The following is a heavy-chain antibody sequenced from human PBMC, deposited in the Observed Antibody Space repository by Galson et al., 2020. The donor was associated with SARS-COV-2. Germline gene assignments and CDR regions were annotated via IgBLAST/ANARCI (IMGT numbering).Heavy chain of an antibody. D-gene: IGHD4-17*01. CDR1: GFTLDNYA. Sequence: SLKISCEASGFTLDNYAMTWVRQAPGKGLEWVAAISWNSHYITYADSVKGRFTISRDNAKNSLYVQMNSLRAEDTAFYYCARDLDGDPHWYFDLWGRGTLVTVSS. CDR2: ISWNSHYI. CDR3: ARDLDGDPHWYFDL. V-gene: IGHV3-9*01. J-gene: IGHJ2*01.